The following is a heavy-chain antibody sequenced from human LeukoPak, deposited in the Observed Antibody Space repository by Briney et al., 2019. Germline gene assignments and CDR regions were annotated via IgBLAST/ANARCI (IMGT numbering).Heavy chain of an antibody. CDR2: ISAYNGNT. CDR1: GYTFTSYG. Sequence: ASVKVSCKASGYTFTSYGISWVRQAPGQGLEWMGWISAYNGNTNYAQKLQGRVTMTTETSTSTAYMELRSLRSDDTAVYYCATKQAYYYGLESNWFDPWGQGTLVTVSS. V-gene: IGHV1-18*01. CDR3: ATKQAYYYGLESNWFDP. D-gene: IGHD3-10*01. J-gene: IGHJ5*02.